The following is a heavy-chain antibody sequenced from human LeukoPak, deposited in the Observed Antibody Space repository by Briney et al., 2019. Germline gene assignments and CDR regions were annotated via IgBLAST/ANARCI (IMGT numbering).Heavy chain of an antibody. CDR2: IKEDGRET. J-gene: IGHJ4*01. Sequence: GRSLRLSCAASGFTISNYWMSWVRQAPRQGPAWVANIKEDGRETYSLDSLEGRFIISIDNAKNSLELQMHSLRVEDTAVYYCAKDQNFRPSAFFDSWGHGTLVTVSS. V-gene: IGHV3-7*01. CDR3: AKDQNFRPSAFFDS. CDR1: GFTISNYW. D-gene: IGHD1-7*01.